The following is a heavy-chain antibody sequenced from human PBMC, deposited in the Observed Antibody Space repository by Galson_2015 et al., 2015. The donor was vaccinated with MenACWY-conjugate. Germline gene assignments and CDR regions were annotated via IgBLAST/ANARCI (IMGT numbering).Heavy chain of an antibody. J-gene: IGHJ1*01. V-gene: IGHV1-3*01. CDR3: ARSPRDYSSRSYSFHH. CDR1: EYTFTSFA. D-gene: IGHD3-10*01. Sequence: SVKVSCKASEYTFTSFAMHWVRQAPGQSLEWMGWINAGTGSTKYSQKFQGRVTITSDTSAKTAYMELSRLSSEDTSVYYCARSPRDYSSRSYSFHHWGQGALVTVAS. CDR2: INAGTGST.